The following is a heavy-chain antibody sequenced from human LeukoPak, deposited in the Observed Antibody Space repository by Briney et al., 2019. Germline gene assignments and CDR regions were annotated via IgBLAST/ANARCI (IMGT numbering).Heavy chain of an antibody. Sequence: SETLSLTCSVSGGSISNYFWTWIRQPPGKGLEWIGYIYSSGSTYYNPSLKSRVTISLDMSKNQFSLKLNSVTAADTAVYYCAREGQWLPDWYDPWGQGTLVTVSS. J-gene: IGHJ5*02. V-gene: IGHV4-59*01. CDR2: IYSSGST. D-gene: IGHD6-19*01. CDR1: GGSISNYF. CDR3: AREGQWLPDWYDP.